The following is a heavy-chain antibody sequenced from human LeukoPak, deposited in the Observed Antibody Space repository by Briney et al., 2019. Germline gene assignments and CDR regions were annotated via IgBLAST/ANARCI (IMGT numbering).Heavy chain of an antibody. V-gene: IGHV4-59*11. Sequence: PSETLSLTCPVSGGSISSHYWSWIRQPPGKGLGWIAYLFDSVNTKDNPSLQGRLTLSADTSKNQFSLRLSSVTAADTAVYYCATIKRGSIFGYFDFWGQGIKVTVSS. D-gene: IGHD5-18*01. J-gene: IGHJ4*02. CDR2: LFDSVNT. CDR3: ATIKRGSIFGYFDF. CDR1: GGSISSHY.